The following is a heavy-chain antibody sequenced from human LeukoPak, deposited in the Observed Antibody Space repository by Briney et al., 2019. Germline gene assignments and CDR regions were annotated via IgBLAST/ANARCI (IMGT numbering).Heavy chain of an antibody. D-gene: IGHD2-8*02. V-gene: IGHV3-9*01. CDR1: GFSFSDSA. CDR3: VKAGTGYCTGGKCYRPFDF. Sequence: GRSLRLSCAASGFSFSDSAMHWVRQAPGKGLEWVSGVGVTNDYVAYADSVKGRFSISGDNAKNSLYLQMNSLRAEDTALYHCVKAGTGYCTGGKCYRPFDFWGQGALVTVSS. J-gene: IGHJ4*02. CDR2: VGVTNDYV.